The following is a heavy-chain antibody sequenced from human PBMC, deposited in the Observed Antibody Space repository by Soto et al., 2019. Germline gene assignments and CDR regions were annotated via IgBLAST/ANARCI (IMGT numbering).Heavy chain of an antibody. CDR3: AKYLLGPGRAYGMDV. V-gene: IGHV3-30*18. Sequence: QVQLVESGGGVVQPGRSLRLSCAASGFTFSSYGMHWVRQAPGKGLEWVAVISYDGSNKYYADSVKGRFTISRDNSKNTLYLQMNSLRAEDTAVYYCAKYLLGPGRAYGMDVWGQGTTFTFSS. CDR1: GFTFSSYG. D-gene: IGHD7-27*01. CDR2: ISYDGSNK. J-gene: IGHJ6*02.